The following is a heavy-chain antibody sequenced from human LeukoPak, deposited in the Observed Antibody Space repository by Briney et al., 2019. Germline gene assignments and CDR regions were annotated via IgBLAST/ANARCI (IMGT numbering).Heavy chain of an antibody. CDR3: AKGLSALPAAGEY. J-gene: IGHJ4*02. Sequence: PGGSLRLSCAASGFTFSNSVMHWVRQAPGKGLEGVAYILSDGSEKHYADSVKGRFTISRDNSKNTMYLQMNSLRAEDTAVYYCAKGLSALPAAGEYWGQGTLVTVSS. CDR2: ILSDGSEK. CDR1: GFTFSNSV. D-gene: IGHD2-2*01. V-gene: IGHV3-30*02.